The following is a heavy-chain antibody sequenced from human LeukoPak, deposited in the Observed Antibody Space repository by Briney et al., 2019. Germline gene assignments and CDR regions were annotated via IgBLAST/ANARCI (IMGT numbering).Heavy chain of an antibody. Sequence: GGSLRLSCAASGFTFSNYAISWVRQAPGKGLDWVSTIGGSGAKTFYADSVKGRFTISGDNSQNTVHLQMNALGAEDTAVYYCTKDPGLFTRGWDGNFWGQGTQVTVSS. CDR3: TKDPGLFTRGWDGNF. CDR2: IGGSGAKT. J-gene: IGHJ4*02. V-gene: IGHV3-23*01. D-gene: IGHD6-19*01. CDR1: GFTFSNYA.